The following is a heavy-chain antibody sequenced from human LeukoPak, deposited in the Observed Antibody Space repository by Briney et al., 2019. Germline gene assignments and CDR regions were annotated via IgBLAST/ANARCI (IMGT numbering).Heavy chain of an antibody. D-gene: IGHD3-10*01. V-gene: IGHV3-30*02. J-gene: IGHJ6*02. CDR3: ATDASTITHHAMDV. CDR2: IRYDGSNK. Sequence: PGGSLRLSCAASGFTFSNCAMHWVRQAPGKGLEWVAFIRYDGSNKFYADSVKGRFTISRDNSKNTLYLQMNSLRTEDTAVYYCATDASTITHHAMDVWGQGTTVTVSS. CDR1: GFTFSNCA.